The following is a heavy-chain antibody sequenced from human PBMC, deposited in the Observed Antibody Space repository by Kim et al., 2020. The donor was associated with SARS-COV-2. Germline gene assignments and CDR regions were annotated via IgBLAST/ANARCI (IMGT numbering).Heavy chain of an antibody. CDR2: ISYDGSNK. CDR1: GFTFSSSA. Sequence: GGSLRLSCAASGFTFSSSAMHWVRPAPGKGLEWVAVISYDGSNKYYADSVKGRFTISIDNSKNTLYLQMNILRAEDTAVYYCARGLAAAGFDAFDIWGQG. D-gene: IGHD6-13*01. CDR3: ARGLAAAGFDAFDI. J-gene: IGHJ3*02. V-gene: IGHV3-30-3*01.